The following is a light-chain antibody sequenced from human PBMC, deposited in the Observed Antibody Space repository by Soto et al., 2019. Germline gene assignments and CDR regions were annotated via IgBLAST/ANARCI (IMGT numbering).Light chain of an antibody. CDR3: QQTYNTPQT. V-gene: IGKV1-39*01. J-gene: IGKJ1*01. Sequence: DIQMTPSPSSLSASVGDRVTITCRASQSISSYLNWYQQKPGKAPKLLIYAASTLQSGVPSRFSGSGSGTDFTLTISSLQPEDFAIFYCQQTYNTPQTFGQGTRWIS. CDR2: AAS. CDR1: QSISSY.